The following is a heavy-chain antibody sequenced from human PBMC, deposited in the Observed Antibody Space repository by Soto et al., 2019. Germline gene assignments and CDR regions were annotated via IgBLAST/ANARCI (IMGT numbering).Heavy chain of an antibody. Sequence: QVQLVQSGAEVKKPGASVKVSSKASGYTFTSYDINWVRQATGQGLEWMGWMNPNSGNTGYAQKFQGRVTMTRNTSISTAYMELSSLRSEDTAVYYCARWEDTAMVIRFWGQGTLVTVSS. J-gene: IGHJ4*02. V-gene: IGHV1-8*01. CDR1: GYTFTSYD. CDR3: ARWEDTAMVIRF. CDR2: MNPNSGNT. D-gene: IGHD5-18*01.